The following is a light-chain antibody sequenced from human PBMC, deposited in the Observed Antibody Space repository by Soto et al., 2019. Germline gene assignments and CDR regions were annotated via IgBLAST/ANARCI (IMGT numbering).Light chain of an antibody. CDR2: DND. CDR3: ETWESNTRV. Sequence: QSVLTQPPSVSAAPGQKVTISCSGSSSNIGSNYVSWYQHLPGTAPKLLIYDNDKRPSGIPDRFSGSKSGTSATLGITGLQTGYEADYYCETWESNTRVFGGGTQLTVL. V-gene: IGLV1-51*01. CDR1: SSNIGSNY. J-gene: IGLJ2*01.